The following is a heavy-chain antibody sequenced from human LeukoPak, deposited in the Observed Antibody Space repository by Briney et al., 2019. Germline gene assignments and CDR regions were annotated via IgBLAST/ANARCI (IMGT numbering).Heavy chain of an antibody. CDR3: AKEEAYYYGSSGYHYRMLDY. V-gene: IGHV3-30*02. CDR1: GFTFSNG. Sequence: PGGSLRLSCAASGFTFSNGMHWVRQAPGRGLEWVAFIRYDGSNKYYADSVKGRFTISRDNSKNTLYLQMNSLRAEDTAVYYCAKEEAYYYGSSGYHYRMLDYWGQGTLVTVSS. D-gene: IGHD3-22*01. J-gene: IGHJ4*02. CDR2: IRYDGSNK.